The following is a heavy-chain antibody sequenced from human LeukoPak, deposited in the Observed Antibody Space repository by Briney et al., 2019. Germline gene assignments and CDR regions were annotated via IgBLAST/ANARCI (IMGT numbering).Heavy chain of an antibody. D-gene: IGHD3-22*01. V-gene: IGHV4-34*01. CDR3: ARDFPTYYYDSSGYYPDDY. J-gene: IGHJ4*02. CDR2: INHSGSP. CDR1: TGSFSGYY. Sequence: PSETLSLTCAVYTGSFSGYYWSWIRQPPGKGLEWIGEINHSGSPNYNPSLKSRVTISVDTSKNQFSLKLSSVTAADTAVYYCARDFPTYYYDSSGYYPDDYWGQGTLVTVSS.